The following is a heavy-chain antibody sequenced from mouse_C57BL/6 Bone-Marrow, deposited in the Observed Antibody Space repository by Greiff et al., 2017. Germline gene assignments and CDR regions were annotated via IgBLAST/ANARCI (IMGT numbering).Heavy chain of an antibody. CDR1: GYTFTSYW. CDR3: AVYYDYYAMDY. Sequence: QVQLQQPGAELVKPGASVKLSCKASGYTFTSYWMHWVKQRPGQGLEWIEMIHPNSGSTNYNEKFKSKATLTVDKSSSTAYMQLSSLTSEDSAVYYCAVYYDYYAMDYWGQGTSVTVSS. J-gene: IGHJ4*01. D-gene: IGHD2-1*01. CDR2: IHPNSGST. V-gene: IGHV1-64*01.